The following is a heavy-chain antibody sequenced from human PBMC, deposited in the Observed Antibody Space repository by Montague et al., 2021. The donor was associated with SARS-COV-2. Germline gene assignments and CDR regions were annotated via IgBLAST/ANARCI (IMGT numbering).Heavy chain of an antibody. CDR1: GGSFSGHS. D-gene: IGHD3-22*01. CDR3: ASGLTDVTVILVFVGASLYFDS. J-gene: IGHJ4*02. Sequence: SETLSLTCAVYGGSFSGHSWTWIRQPPGKGLEWIGEINHSGGTNYNPSLKSRVTISVDTSKNQFSLKLSSLTAADTAVYYCASGLTDVTVILVFVGASLYFDSWGQGALVTVSS. V-gene: IGHV4-34*01. CDR2: INHSGGT.